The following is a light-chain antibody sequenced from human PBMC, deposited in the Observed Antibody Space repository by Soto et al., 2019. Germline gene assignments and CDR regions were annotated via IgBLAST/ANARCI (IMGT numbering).Light chain of an antibody. CDR1: SGHSSYA. CDR2: LNSDGSH. V-gene: IGLV4-69*01. Sequence: QSVLTQSPSASASLGASVILTCTLSSGHSSYAIAWHQQQPEKGPRYLMKLNSDGSHNKGDGIPDRFSGSSSGAERYLTISSLQSEDEADYYCQTWGTGIHVFGTGTKVTVL. CDR3: QTWGTGIHV. J-gene: IGLJ1*01.